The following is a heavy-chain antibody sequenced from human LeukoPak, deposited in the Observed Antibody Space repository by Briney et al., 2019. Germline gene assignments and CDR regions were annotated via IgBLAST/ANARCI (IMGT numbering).Heavy chain of an antibody. CDR1: GVSLYSYY. J-gene: IGHJ5*02. CDR3: ARGNFWSGFHGFDH. CDR2: VHYTGNN. V-gene: IGHV4-59*01. D-gene: IGHD3-3*01. Sequence: SETLSLTCNVSGVSLYSYYWNWIRQSPGKGLEWIGYVHYTGNNIYNPSLKGRVTLSIDTSKSQFSLSLTSVTAADTALYYCARGNFWSGFHGFDHWGQGTLVTVSS.